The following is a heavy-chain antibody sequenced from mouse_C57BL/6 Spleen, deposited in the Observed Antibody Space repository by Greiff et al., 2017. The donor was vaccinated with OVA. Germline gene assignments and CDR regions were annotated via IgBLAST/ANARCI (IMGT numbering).Heavy chain of an antibody. D-gene: IGHD1-1*01. CDR2: IYPGDGDT. CDR3: ARNEGFTRVVATRDYAMDD. CDR1: GYAFSSSW. J-gene: IGHJ4*01. Sequence: VQLQESGPELVKPGASVKISCKASGYAFSSSWMNWVKQRPGKGLEWIGRIYPGDGDTNYNGKFKGKATLTADKSSSTAYMQLSSLTSEDSAVYFCARNEGFTRVVATRDYAMDDWGQGTSVTVSS. V-gene: IGHV1-82*01.